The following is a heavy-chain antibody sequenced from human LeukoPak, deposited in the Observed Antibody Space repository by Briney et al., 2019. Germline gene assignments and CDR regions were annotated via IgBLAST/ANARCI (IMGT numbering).Heavy chain of an antibody. CDR2: IYGGGTT. CDR1: GFTVSSNY. CDR3: ARERQVGAGFDY. Sequence: AGGSLRLSCAASGFTVSSNYMSWVRQAPGKGLEWVSVIYGGGTTYYADSVEGRFTTSRDNSKNTLYLQMNSLRAEDTAVYYCARERQVGAGFDYWGQGTLVTVSS. D-gene: IGHD1-26*01. J-gene: IGHJ4*02. V-gene: IGHV3-53*01.